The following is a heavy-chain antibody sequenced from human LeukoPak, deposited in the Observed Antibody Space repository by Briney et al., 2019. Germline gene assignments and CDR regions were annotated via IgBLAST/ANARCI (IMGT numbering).Heavy chain of an antibody. CDR1: GGSFSGYY. CDR3: ARDRGSSWHNRRIWYYFDY. D-gene: IGHD6-13*01. J-gene: IGHJ4*02. V-gene: IGHV4-34*01. Sequence: SETLSLTCAVYGGSFSGYYWSWIRQPPGKGLEWIGEINHSGSTNYNPSLKSRVTLSVDTSKNQFSLKLSSVTAADTAVYYCARDRGSSWHNRRIWYYFDYWGQGTLVTVSS. CDR2: INHSGST.